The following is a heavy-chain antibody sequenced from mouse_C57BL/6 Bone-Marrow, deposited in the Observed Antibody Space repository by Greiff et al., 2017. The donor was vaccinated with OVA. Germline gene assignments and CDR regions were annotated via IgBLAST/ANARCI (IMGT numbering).Heavy chain of an antibody. D-gene: IGHD1-1*01. CDR3: ACGYCSSSSQWYFDF. CDR1: GFTFSDYG. CDR2: ISSGSSTI. Sequence: EVQGVESGGGLVKPGGSLKLSCAASGFTFSDYGMHWVSQAPEKGLEWVAYISSGSSTIYYADKVKGRFTISRDNAKNTLFLQMTSLRTVDTAMYDVACGYCSSSSQWYFDFWGTGTTLTVSS. V-gene: IGHV5-17*01. J-gene: IGHJ1*03.